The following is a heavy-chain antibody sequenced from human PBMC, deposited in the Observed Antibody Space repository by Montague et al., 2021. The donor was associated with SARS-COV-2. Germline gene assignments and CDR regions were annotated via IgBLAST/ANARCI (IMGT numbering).Heavy chain of an antibody. CDR1: GGSISSPGYY. CDR2: IYTSGTT. D-gene: IGHD4-17*01. Sequence: TLSLTCTVSGGSISSPGYYWSWIRQPAGEGLEWIGRIYTSGTTNYNPSLKSRVTISVDTSKNQFSLKLTSVTAADTAVYYCARFTAVTSSLDFWGQGTRVPVSS. CDR3: ARFTAVTSSLDF. V-gene: IGHV4-61*02. J-gene: IGHJ4*02.